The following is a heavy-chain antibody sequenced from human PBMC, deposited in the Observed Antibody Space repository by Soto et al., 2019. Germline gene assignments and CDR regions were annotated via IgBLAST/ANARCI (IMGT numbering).Heavy chain of an antibody. J-gene: IGHJ6*02. V-gene: IGHV1-69*13. CDR1: GGTFSSYA. D-gene: IGHD5-12*01. CDR2: IIPIFGTA. Sequence: GASVKVSCKASGGTFSSYAISWVRQAPGQGLEWMGGIIPIFGTANYAQKFQGRVTITADESTSTAYMELSSLRSEDTAVYYCARVGESSGYRLDYYYGMDVWGRGTTVTVSS. CDR3: ARVGESSGYRLDYYYGMDV.